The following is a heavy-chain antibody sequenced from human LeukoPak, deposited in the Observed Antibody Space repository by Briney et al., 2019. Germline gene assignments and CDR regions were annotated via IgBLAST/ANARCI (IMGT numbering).Heavy chain of an antibody. D-gene: IGHD2-8*01. Sequence: ASVKVSCKASGYTFTGYYMHWVRQAPGQGLEWMGWINPNSGGTNYAQKFQGRVTMTRDTSISTAYMELSRLRSDDTAVYYCAREGIGYCTNGVCPLFDYWGQGTLVTVSS. J-gene: IGHJ4*02. CDR1: GYTFTGYY. CDR2: INPNSGGT. CDR3: AREGIGYCTNGVCPLFDY. V-gene: IGHV1-2*02.